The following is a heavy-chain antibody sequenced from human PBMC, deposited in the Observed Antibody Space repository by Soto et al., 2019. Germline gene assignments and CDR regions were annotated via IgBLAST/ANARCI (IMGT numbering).Heavy chain of an antibody. CDR2: IDTANGNT. D-gene: IGHD3-3*01. Sequence: VHLVQSGAEVRKPGTLVKVSCKASGFTFTDNAMHCVRQSPGQRPEWMGWIDTANGNTEYSRKFQDRITLSGDTSANTQPMQLASLTSEGTEVYFCVSDFWITMMIFDLWAQGTLVSVSS. CDR1: GFTFTDNA. CDR3: VSDFWITMMIFDL. J-gene: IGHJ5*02. V-gene: IGHV1-3*04.